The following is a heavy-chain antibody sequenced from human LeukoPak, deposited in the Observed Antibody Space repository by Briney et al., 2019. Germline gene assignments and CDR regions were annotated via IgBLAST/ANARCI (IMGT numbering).Heavy chain of an antibody. V-gene: IGHV3-23*01. J-gene: IGHJ6*03. Sequence: GGSLRLSCAASGFAFSNFAMSWVRQAPGKGLEWVSAMSGSGYYTYYVESVKGRFTIARDNSKNTLYLHMNSLRADDTAVYYCAKMEGQRLYDYCMDVWGRGTTVTVSS. CDR2: MSGSGYYT. D-gene: IGHD3-3*01. CDR1: GFAFSNFA. CDR3: AKMEGQRLYDYCMDV.